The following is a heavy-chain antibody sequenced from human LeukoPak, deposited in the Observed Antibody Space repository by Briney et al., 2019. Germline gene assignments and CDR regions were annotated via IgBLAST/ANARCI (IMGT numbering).Heavy chain of an antibody. Sequence: SETLSLTCSVSGDSNGYYFWTWLRQPAGNDLEWIGRIYITGSTNYNPSLKGRVTISEDKAKNQFSLQLTSVTAADTAVYYCAREVHIWKQSMYRYYMDVWGKGTTVIVSS. CDR2: IYITGST. CDR3: AREVHIWKQSMYRYYMDV. J-gene: IGHJ6*03. CDR1: GDSNGYYF. D-gene: IGHD3-3*02. V-gene: IGHV4-4*07.